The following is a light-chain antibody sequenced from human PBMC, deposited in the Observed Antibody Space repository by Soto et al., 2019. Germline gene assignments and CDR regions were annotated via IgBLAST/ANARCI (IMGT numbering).Light chain of an antibody. Sequence: QLVLTQPPSASGTPGQRVTISCSGSSSNIGSYTVNWYQQLPGTAPKLLIYTNNQRPSGVPDRFSGSKSGTSASLAISGLQSEDEADYCCAAWDDSLNQVVFGGGTKLTVL. CDR1: SSNIGSYT. CDR3: AAWDDSLNQVV. J-gene: IGLJ2*01. CDR2: TNN. V-gene: IGLV1-44*01.